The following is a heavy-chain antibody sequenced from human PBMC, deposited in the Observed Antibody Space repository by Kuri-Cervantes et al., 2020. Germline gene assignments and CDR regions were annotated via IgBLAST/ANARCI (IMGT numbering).Heavy chain of an antibody. D-gene: IGHD2-21*02. J-gene: IGHJ2*01. CDR2: IIPIFGTA. CDR1: GGTFSSYA. CDR3: ARAVVVTATTYWYFDL. V-gene: IGHV1-69*13. Sequence: SVKVSCKASGGTFSSYAISWVRQAPGQGLEWMGGIIPIFGTANYAQKFQGRVTITADESTSTAYMELRSLRSDDTAVYYCARAVVVTATTYWYFDLWGRGTLVTVSS.